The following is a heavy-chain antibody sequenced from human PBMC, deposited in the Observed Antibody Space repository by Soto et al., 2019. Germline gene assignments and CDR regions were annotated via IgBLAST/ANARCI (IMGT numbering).Heavy chain of an antibody. Sequence: GESLKISCQASGYSFSNHWIGWMRQMPGKGLEWMGIIYAGDSDTRYSPSFQGQVTFSVDKSINTAYLQWSSLKASDTAIYYCARLQYAARSPSDYWGQGTLVTVSS. J-gene: IGHJ4*02. CDR1: GYSFSNHW. CDR2: IYAGDSDT. V-gene: IGHV5-51*01. CDR3: ARLQYAARSPSDY. D-gene: IGHD6-6*01.